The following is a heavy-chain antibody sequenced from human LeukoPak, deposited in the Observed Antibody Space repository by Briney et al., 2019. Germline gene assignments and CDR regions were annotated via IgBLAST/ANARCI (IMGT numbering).Heavy chain of an antibody. D-gene: IGHD6-13*01. CDR3: ARGSRPRIAAADDY. CDR1: GYTFTGYY. V-gene: IGHV1-2*02. Sequence: GASVKVSCKASGYTFTGYYMHWVRQAPGQGLEWMGWINPNSGGTNYAQKFQGRVTMTRDTSISTAYMELSRLRSDDTAVYYRARGSRPRIAAADDYWGQGTLVTVSS. CDR2: INPNSGGT. J-gene: IGHJ4*02.